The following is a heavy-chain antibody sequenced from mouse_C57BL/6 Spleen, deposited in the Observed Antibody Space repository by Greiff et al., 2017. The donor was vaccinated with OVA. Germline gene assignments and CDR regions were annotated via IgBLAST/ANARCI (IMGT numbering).Heavy chain of an antibody. J-gene: IGHJ1*03. CDR1: GYSITSGYY. CDR2: ISYDGSN. CDR3: AREITTVVASPWYFDV. Sequence: EVKLQESGPGLVKPSQSLSLTCSVTGYSITSGYYWNWIRQFPGNKLEWMGYISYDGSNNYNPSLKNRISITRDTSKNQFCLKLNSVTTEDTATYYCAREITTVVASPWYFDVGGTGTTVTVSS. V-gene: IGHV3-6*01. D-gene: IGHD1-1*01.